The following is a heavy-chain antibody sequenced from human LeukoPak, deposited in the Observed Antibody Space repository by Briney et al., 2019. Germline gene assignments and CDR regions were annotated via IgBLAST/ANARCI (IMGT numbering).Heavy chain of an antibody. CDR2: INHSGST. V-gene: IGHV4-34*01. CDR3: ARGGNWNYYDSSVISSYFDY. D-gene: IGHD3-22*01. CDR1: GGSFSGYY. Sequence: NPSETLSLTCAVYGGSFSGYYWSWIRQPPGKGLEWIGEINHSGSTNYNPSPKSRVTISVDTSKNQFSLKLSSVTAADTAVYYCARGGNWNYYDSSVISSYFDYWGQGTLVTVSS. J-gene: IGHJ4*02.